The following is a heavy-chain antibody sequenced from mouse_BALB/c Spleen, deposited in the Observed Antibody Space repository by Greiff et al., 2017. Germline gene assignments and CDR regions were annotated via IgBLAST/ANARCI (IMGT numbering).Heavy chain of an antibody. D-gene: IGHD2-1*01. CDR2: IYPYNGGT. Sequence: EVQLQQSGPELVKPGASVKISCKASGYTFTDYNMHWVKQSHGKSLEWIGYIYPYNGGTGYNQKFKSKATLTVDNSSSTAYMELRSLTSEDSAVYYCARGDYYGNYFAYWGQGTLVTVSA. J-gene: IGHJ3*01. V-gene: IGHV1S29*02. CDR3: ARGDYYGNYFAY. CDR1: GYTFTDYN.